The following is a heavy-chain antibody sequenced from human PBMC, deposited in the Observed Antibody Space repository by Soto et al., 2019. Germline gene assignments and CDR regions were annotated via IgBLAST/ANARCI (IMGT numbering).Heavy chain of an antibody. V-gene: IGHV2-26*01. CDR1: GFSLSNARMG. CDR3: ARIPPVLGPTNYYYYYMDV. J-gene: IGHJ6*03. Sequence: SGPTLVNPPETLTLTCTVSGFSLSNARMGVSWIRQPPGKALEWLAHLFSNDEKTYRPSLKSRLTIPKDTSKSQVVLTMTNMDPVDTATYYCARIPPVLGPTNYYYYYMDVWGKGTTVTVPS. CDR2: LFSNDEK. D-gene: IGHD3-3*02.